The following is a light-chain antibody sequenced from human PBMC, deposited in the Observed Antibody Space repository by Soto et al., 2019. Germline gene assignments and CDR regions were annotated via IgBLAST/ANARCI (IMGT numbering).Light chain of an antibody. J-gene: IGKJ1*01. V-gene: IGKV3-11*01. CDR3: QQRRNWWT. CDR1: QSVRSY. CDR2: DAS. Sequence: IVLTQSPATLSFSPGERATLSCRASQSVRSYLAWYQQKPGQAPRLLIYDASNRATGIPPRFSGSGSGTDFAMTISSLEPEDFAVYYCQQRRNWWTVGLGTKVEIX.